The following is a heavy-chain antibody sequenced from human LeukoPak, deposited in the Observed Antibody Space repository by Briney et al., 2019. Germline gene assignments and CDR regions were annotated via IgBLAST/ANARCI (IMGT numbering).Heavy chain of an antibody. Sequence: GASVKVSCKASGYTLTSYGISWVRQAPGKGLEWMGGFDPEDGETIYAQKFQGRVTMTEDTSTDTAYMELSSLRSEDTAVYYCATLEGGSGSYYRSGYFDYWGQGTLVTVSS. D-gene: IGHD3-10*01. J-gene: IGHJ4*02. CDR1: GYTLTSYG. CDR3: ATLEGGSGSYYRSGYFDY. V-gene: IGHV1-24*01. CDR2: FDPEDGET.